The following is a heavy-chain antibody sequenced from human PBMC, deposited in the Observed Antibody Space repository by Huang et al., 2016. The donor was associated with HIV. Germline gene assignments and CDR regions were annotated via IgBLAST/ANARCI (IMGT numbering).Heavy chain of an antibody. CDR3: AKGSMANAFDI. D-gene: IGHD3-10*01. Sequence: QVQLVESGGGVVQPGGSLRLSCAASGFTFSSYGMHWVRQAPGNGMEWGEFIRYDGSNKYYADSVRGRFTISRDNSKNTLYLQMNSLRAEDTAVYYCAKGSMANAFDIWGQGTMVTVSS. J-gene: IGHJ3*02. CDR1: GFTFSSYG. V-gene: IGHV3-30*02. CDR2: IRYDGSNK.